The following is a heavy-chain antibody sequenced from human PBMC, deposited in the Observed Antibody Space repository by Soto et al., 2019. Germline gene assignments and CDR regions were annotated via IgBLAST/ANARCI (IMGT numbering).Heavy chain of an antibody. Sequence: SETLSLTCTVSGGSIGSSAFYWGWIRQPPGKGLEWIGSIYHSGTTYYNPSLTSRVSISVDTSKNQFSLKLSSVTAADTAVYYCTTGLTIFGVVISSGDYWGQGILVTVS. CDR3: TTGLTIFGVVISSGDY. D-gene: IGHD3-3*01. J-gene: IGHJ4*02. CDR1: GGSIGSSAFY. CDR2: IYHSGTT. V-gene: IGHV4-39*01.